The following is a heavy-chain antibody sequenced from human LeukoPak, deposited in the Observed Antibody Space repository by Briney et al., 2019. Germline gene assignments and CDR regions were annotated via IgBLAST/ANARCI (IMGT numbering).Heavy chain of an antibody. D-gene: IGHD6-13*01. CDR2: IYYSGST. CDR1: GGSISSYY. CDR3: TRKYTSSWSFDY. V-gene: IGHV4-59*08. Sequence: SETLSLTCTVSGGSISSYYWSWIRQPPGKGLEWIGYIYYSGSTDYNPSLKSRVTISVDTSKNQFSLKLISLTAADTAVYYCTRKYTSSWSFDYWGQGTLATVSS. J-gene: IGHJ4*02.